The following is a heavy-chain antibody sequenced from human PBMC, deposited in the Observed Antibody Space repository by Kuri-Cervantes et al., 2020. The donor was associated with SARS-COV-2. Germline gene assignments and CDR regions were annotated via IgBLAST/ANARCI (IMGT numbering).Heavy chain of an antibody. CDR2: ISTSGNT. J-gene: IGHJ4*02. CDR3: ARHVRPEITIFGVVTTADYFDY. D-gene: IGHD3-3*01. V-gene: IGHV4-61*02. CDR1: GASISAGNYY. Sequence: SETLSLTCTVSGASISAGNYYWSWIRLPAGKGLEWIGRISTSGNTKYNPSLKSRVTISLDTSKNQFSLKLSSVTAADTAVYYCARHVRPEITIFGVVTTADYFDYWGQGTLVTVSS.